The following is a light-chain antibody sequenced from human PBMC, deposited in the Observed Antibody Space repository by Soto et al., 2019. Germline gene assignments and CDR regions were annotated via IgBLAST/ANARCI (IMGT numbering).Light chain of an antibody. CDR1: QGIIDY. J-gene: IGKJ1*01. V-gene: IGKV1-27*01. CDR3: QKYNTAPQA. Sequence: DIQMTQSPSSLSASVGDRVTITCRASQGIIDYLAWYQQKPGKVPKLLIYAASTLQSGVPSRFSGSGSGTDFTLTISSLQPEDVATYYCQKYNTAPQACGPGTRVEIK. CDR2: AAS.